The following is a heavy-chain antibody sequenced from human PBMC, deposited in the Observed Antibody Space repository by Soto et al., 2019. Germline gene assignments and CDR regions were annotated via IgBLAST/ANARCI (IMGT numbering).Heavy chain of an antibody. D-gene: IGHD5-12*01. CDR2: TIPTFGAG. Sequence: ASVKVSCKASGGTFSSNPISWMRQAPGQGLEWMGGTIPTFGAGSYAQRFQGRPAITADKSTNTAYMELSSLRPEDTAVYYCARRQTSGYNRYFDSWGQGTLVTVSS. CDR1: GGTFSSNP. J-gene: IGHJ4*02. CDR3: ARRQTSGYNRYFDS. V-gene: IGHV1-69*06.